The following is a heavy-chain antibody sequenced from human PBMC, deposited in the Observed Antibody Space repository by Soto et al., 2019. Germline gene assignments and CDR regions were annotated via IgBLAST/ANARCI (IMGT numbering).Heavy chain of an antibody. CDR3: AKDGKVAAAAPSY. V-gene: IGHV3-23*01. CDR1: GFSFRSYA. Sequence: AGGSLRLSCAASGFSFRSYAMSWVRQAPGKGLEWVSTIGDSGGNTYYADSVKGRFTISRDNSKNTLYLQMNSLRAEDTAVYYCAKDGKVAAAAPSYWGQGTLVTVSS. J-gene: IGHJ4*02. D-gene: IGHD6-13*01. CDR2: IGDSGGNT.